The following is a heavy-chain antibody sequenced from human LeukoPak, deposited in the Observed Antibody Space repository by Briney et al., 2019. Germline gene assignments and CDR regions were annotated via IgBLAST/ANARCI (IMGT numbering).Heavy chain of an antibody. CDR2: IYYSGST. V-gene: IGHV4-30-4*08. CDR3: ARVIRFWGYYYMDV. CDR1: GGSISSGDYY. J-gene: IGHJ6*03. D-gene: IGHD3-3*01. Sequence: VKPSQTLSLTCTVSGGSISSGDYYWSWIRQPPGKGLEWIGYIYYSGSTYYNPSLKSRVTISVDTSKNQFSLKLSSVAAADTAVYYCARVIRFWGYYYMDVWGKGTTVTVSS.